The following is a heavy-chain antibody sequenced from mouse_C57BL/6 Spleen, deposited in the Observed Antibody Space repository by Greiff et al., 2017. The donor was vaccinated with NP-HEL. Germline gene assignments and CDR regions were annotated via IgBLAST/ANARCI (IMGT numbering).Heavy chain of an antibody. CDR2: ISYDGSN. V-gene: IGHV3-6*01. Sequence: EVKLMESGPGLVKPSQSLSLTCSVTGYSITSGYYWNWIRQFPGNKLEWMGYISYDGSNNYNPSLKNRISITRDTSKNQFFLKLNSVTTEDTATYYCARLIYYGNYEAMDYWGQGTSVTVSS. CDR3: ARLIYYGNYEAMDY. J-gene: IGHJ4*01. CDR1: GYSITSGYY. D-gene: IGHD2-1*01.